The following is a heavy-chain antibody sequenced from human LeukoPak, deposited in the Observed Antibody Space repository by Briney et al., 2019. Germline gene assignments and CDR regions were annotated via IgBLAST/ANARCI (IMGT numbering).Heavy chain of an antibody. J-gene: IGHJ3*02. CDR3: AKDYIDDSSGLNAFDI. D-gene: IGHD3-22*01. CDR1: GFTFSSYA. CDR2: ISGSGGST. Sequence: GGSLRLSCAASGFTFSSYAMSWVRQAPGKGLEWVSAISGSGGSTYYADSVKGRFTISRDNSKNTLYLQMNSLRAEDTAVYYCAKDYIDDSSGLNAFDIWGQGTMVTVSS. V-gene: IGHV3-23*01.